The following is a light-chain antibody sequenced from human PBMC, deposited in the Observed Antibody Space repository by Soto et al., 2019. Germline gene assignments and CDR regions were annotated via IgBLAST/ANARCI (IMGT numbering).Light chain of an antibody. J-gene: IGKJ1*01. CDR1: QSISSW. Sequence: DIPMTQSPSTLCASVGDRVTITCRASQSISSWLAWYQQKPGKAPKLLIYKASNLESGVPSRFSGSGSGTEFTLTISSLQPDDFATYYCQQYNSYSPWTFGQGTKVEIK. V-gene: IGKV1-5*03. CDR3: QQYNSYSPWT. CDR2: KAS.